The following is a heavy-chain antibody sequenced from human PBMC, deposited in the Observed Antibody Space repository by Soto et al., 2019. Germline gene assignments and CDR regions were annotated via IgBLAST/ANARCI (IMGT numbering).Heavy chain of an antibody. Sequence: EVQLLESGGGLDQLGGSLRLSCAASGFTFSNYAMSWVRQAPGKGLEWVSGIGGRATSAYYADSVKGRFAISRDNSYNTLFLQLNSLRAEDTAVYYCAKSRYSDSSGDFYDFSGQGTLVFVSS. CDR1: GFTFSNYA. D-gene: IGHD3-22*01. J-gene: IGHJ4*02. V-gene: IGHV3-23*01. CDR2: IGGRATSA. CDR3: AKSRYSDSSGDFYDF.